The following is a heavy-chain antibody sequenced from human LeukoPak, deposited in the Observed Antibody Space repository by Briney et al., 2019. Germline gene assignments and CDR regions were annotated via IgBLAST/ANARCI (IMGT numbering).Heavy chain of an antibody. J-gene: IGHJ2*01. CDR3: AREGRDDILTGYNYWYFDL. D-gene: IGHD3-9*01. CDR1: GFTFSSYS. CDR2: ISSSSSTI. Sequence: GGSLRLSCAASGFTFSSYSMNWVRQAPGKGLEWVSYISSSSSTIYYADSVKGRFTISRDNSKNTLYLQMDSLRAEDTAVYYCAREGRDDILTGYNYWYFDLWGRGTLVTVSS. V-gene: IGHV3-48*01.